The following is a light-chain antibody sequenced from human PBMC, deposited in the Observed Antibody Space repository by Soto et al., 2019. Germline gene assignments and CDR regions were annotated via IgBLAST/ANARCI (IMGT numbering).Light chain of an antibody. Sequence: EIVLTQSPGTLSLSPGERATLSCRASQSVPSNFLAWYQQKPGQAPILVIYGVSRRATGIPDRFSGSGSGTNFTPTISIQAPEDFAVYYCQQYDSSWTFGQGTKVEIK. V-gene: IGKV3-20*01. J-gene: IGKJ1*01. CDR2: GVS. CDR1: QSVPSNF. CDR3: QQYDSSWT.